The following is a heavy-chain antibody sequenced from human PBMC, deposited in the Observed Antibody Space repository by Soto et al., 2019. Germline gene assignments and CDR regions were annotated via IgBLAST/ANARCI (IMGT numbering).Heavy chain of an antibody. Sequence: QVQLVKSGAEVKKPGASVKVSCKASGFTFTRYGISWVRQAPGQGLEWMGWFSAFNGATKYAQSLQGRVAMTTDTSTDTADMELSSLRSDDTAVYYCARDSPSSGLQGTIDWGQGTLVSVSS. J-gene: IGHJ4*02. D-gene: IGHD6-19*01. V-gene: IGHV1-18*01. CDR3: ARDSPSSGLQGTID. CDR1: GFTFTRYG. CDR2: FSAFNGAT.